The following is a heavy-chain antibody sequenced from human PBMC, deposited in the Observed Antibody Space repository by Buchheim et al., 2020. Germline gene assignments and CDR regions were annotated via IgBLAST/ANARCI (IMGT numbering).Heavy chain of an antibody. CDR2: IDPSDSYT. CDR1: GYSFTSYW. D-gene: IGHD6-6*01. V-gene: IGHV5-10-1*03. CDR3: ARLSSLYSSSTQYGMDV. Sequence: EVQLVQSGAEVKKPGESLRISCKGSGYSFTSYWISWVRQMPGKGLEWMARIDPSDSYTNYSTSFQAHVTISADKSISTAYLQWSSLKASDTAMYYCARLSSLYSSSTQYGMDVWGQGTT. J-gene: IGHJ6*02.